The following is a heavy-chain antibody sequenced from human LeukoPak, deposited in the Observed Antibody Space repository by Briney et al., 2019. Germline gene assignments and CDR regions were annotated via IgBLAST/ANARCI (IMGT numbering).Heavy chain of an antibody. CDR3: ARAWYYDFWSGWYYYYYMDV. CDR1: GFTFSSYA. V-gene: IGHV3-7*01. J-gene: IGHJ6*03. D-gene: IGHD3-3*01. CDR2: IKQDGSEK. Sequence: SGGSLRLSCAASGFTFSSYAMSWVRQAPGKGLEWVANIKQDGSEKYYVDSVKGRFTISRDNAKNSLYLQMNSLRAEDTAVYYCARAWYYDFWSGWYYYYYMDVWGKGTTVTVSS.